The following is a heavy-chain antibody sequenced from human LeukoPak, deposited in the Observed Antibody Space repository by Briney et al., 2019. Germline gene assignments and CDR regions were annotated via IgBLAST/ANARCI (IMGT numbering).Heavy chain of an antibody. Sequence: PGGSLGLSCAASGLTVSNNYMKWVRQAPGKGLEWVSLIYSGGSTYYADSVKGRFTISRDTPKNTVYLQMNSLRAEDTAVYYCARDRHCSGGSCSGLWGQGTLVTVSS. CDR1: GLTVSNNY. V-gene: IGHV3-53*01. CDR3: ARDRHCSGGSCSGL. D-gene: IGHD2-15*01. J-gene: IGHJ4*02. CDR2: IYSGGST.